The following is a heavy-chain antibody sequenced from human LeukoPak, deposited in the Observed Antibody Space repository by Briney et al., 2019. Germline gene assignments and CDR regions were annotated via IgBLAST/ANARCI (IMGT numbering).Heavy chain of an antibody. CDR3: VRGSYGAYDY. CDR1: AFTFSSYG. D-gene: IGHD4-17*01. V-gene: IGHV3-21*01. CDR2: ISSDSSYI. Sequence: PGGSLRLSCAASAFTFSSYGVHWVRQAPGKGLEWVSSISSDSSYIYYADAVHGRFTVSRDNAKYSLYLQMNSLRAEDTAVYYCVRGSYGAYDYWGQGSLVTVSS. J-gene: IGHJ4*02.